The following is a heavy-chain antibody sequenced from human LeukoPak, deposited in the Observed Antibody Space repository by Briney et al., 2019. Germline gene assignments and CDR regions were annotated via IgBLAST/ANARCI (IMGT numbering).Heavy chain of an antibody. D-gene: IGHD2-2*01. V-gene: IGHV1-69*05. CDR2: IIPIFGTA. CDR1: GGTFSSYA. CDR3: ARHPVGHCSSTSCYSGLDY. Sequence: ASVKVSCKASGGTFSSYAISWVRQAPGQGLEWMGRIIPIFGTANYAQKFQGRVTITTDESTSTAYMELSSLRSEDTAVYYCARHPVGHCSSTSCYSGLDYWGQGTLVTVSS. J-gene: IGHJ4*02.